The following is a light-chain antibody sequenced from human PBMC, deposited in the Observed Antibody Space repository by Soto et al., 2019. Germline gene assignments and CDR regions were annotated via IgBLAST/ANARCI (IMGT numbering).Light chain of an antibody. V-gene: IGLV3-21*02. CDR1: NIGRYN. J-gene: IGLJ3*02. CDR3: HAWVSTADVRM. Sequence: SYVLPQPPSVSVDPGQTARITCGGDNIGRYNVHWYQQKRRQAPVLVVYDNGGRPSRIPERFSGYNSGDTGSLTLSTVGAGDDSDYYCHAWVSTADVRMFGGGTKLTVL. CDR2: DNG.